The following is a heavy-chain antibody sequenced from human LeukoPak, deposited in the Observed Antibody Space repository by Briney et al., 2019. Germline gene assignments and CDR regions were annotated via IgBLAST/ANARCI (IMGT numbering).Heavy chain of an antibody. CDR2: ISGSGDST. J-gene: IGHJ4*02. CDR3: AKEMRRITMVRGVIITGPFDY. V-gene: IGHV3-23*01. D-gene: IGHD3-10*01. Sequence: GGSLRLSCAASGFTFSNYAMSWVRQAPGKGLEWVSAISGSGDSTYYADSVKGRFTISRDNSKNTLYLQMNSLRAEDTAVCYCAKEMRRITMVRGVIITGPFDYWGQGTLVTVSS. CDR1: GFTFSNYA.